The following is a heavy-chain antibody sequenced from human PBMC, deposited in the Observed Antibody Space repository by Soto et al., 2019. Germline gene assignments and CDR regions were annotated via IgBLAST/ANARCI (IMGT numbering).Heavy chain of an antibody. CDR2: ITPFNGNT. V-gene: IGHV1-45*02. D-gene: IGHD5-12*01. CDR3: AGDSGYDYGFDP. CDR1: GYTFTYRY. Sequence: QMQLVQSGAEVKKTGSSVKVSCKASGYTFTYRYLHWVRQAPGQALEWMGWITPFNGNTNYAQKFQERVTITRDRSMSTAYMELSSLRSEDTAMYYCAGDSGYDYGFDPWGQGTLVTVSS. J-gene: IGHJ5*02.